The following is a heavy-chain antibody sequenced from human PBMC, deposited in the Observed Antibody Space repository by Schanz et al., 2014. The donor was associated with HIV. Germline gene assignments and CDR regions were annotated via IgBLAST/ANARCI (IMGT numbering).Heavy chain of an antibody. CDR2: INHDGSVK. Sequence: EVQLVESGGGLVQPGGSLRLSCAASGFTFSDYWMSWVRQAPGKGLEWVANINHDGSVKGYLASVKGRVTISRDNAKNSLYLQMNSLRVEDTALFYCARGNRRDGYNYFFDYWGQGTLVTVSS. CDR1: GFTFSDYW. J-gene: IGHJ4*02. V-gene: IGHV3-7*01. CDR3: ARGNRRDGYNYFFDY. D-gene: IGHD5-12*01.